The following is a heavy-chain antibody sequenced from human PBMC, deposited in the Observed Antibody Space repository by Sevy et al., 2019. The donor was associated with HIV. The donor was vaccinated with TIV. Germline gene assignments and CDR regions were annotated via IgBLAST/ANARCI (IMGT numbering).Heavy chain of an antibody. CDR3: ARLGRNEGYFDY. V-gene: IGHV4-39*01. Sequence: SETLSLTCTVSGDSISSGSYYWGWIRQPPGKGLEWIGNIYYGGDTYYNPSLKSRVTISVETSKNQFSLKLSSVTAADTAVYYCARLGRNEGYFDYWGQGTLVTVSS. J-gene: IGHJ4*02. CDR2: IYYGGDT. CDR1: GDSISSGSYY. D-gene: IGHD1-1*01.